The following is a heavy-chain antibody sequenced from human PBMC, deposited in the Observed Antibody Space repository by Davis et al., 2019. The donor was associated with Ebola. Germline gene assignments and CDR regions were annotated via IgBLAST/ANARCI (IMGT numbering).Heavy chain of an antibody. CDR2: INGDGSEK. CDR1: GFTFRNYW. CDR3: LYGMDV. V-gene: IGHV3-7*01. J-gene: IGHJ6*02. Sequence: GESLKISCEASGFTFRNYWMSWVRQAPGKGLEWVANINGDGSEKYYVESVRGRLTISRDTAKNSLYLQMNSLRAEDTAVYYCLYGMDVWGQGTTVTVSS.